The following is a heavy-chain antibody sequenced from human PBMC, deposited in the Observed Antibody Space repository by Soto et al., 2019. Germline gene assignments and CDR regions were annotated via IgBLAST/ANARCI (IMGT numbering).Heavy chain of an antibody. V-gene: IGHV2-5*02. CDR1: GFALSSSDVG. CDR2: IYWDDDK. Sequence: QITLKESGPTLVKPTQTLPLTCTFSGFALSSSDVGVGWIRQPPGKAPEWLALIYWDDDKRYSPSLKSRLTITKDTSKHQVVLIMTNVDPMDTATYFCAHSKYSRSSFDFWGQGTLVTVSS. D-gene: IGHD6-6*01. J-gene: IGHJ4*02. CDR3: AHSKYSRSSFDF.